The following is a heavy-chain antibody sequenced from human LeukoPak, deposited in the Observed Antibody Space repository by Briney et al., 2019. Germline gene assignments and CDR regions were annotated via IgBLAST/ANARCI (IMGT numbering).Heavy chain of an antibody. CDR2: ISSSGTTM. D-gene: IGHD5-18*01. J-gene: IGHJ4*02. CDR1: GISFSSYE. Sequence: PGRSLRLSCAASGISFSSYEMNWVRQAPGKGLEWISCISSSGTTMYYADSVKGRFTISSDNAKNSLYLQMNSLRAEDTAVYYCARGFRDTAMFLDYWGQGTLVSVLS. CDR3: ARGFRDTAMFLDY. V-gene: IGHV3-48*03.